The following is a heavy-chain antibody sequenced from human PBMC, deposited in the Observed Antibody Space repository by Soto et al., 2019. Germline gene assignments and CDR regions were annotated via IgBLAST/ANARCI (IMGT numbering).Heavy chain of an antibody. CDR1: GYSFTSYD. J-gene: IGHJ4*02. V-gene: IGHV1-8*01. CDR3: ASEAAAGLVY. Sequence: QVQLVQSGAEVKKPGASVKVSCKASGYSFTSYDINWVRQATGQGLEWMGWMNPNSGNTGYAQKFQGRVTMTRNTSISTAYMEPSSRRSEDTAVDYCASEAAAGLVYWGQGPLVTVSS. CDR2: MNPNSGNT. D-gene: IGHD6-13*01.